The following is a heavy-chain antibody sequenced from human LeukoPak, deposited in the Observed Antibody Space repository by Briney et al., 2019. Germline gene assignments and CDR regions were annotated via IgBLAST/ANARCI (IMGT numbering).Heavy chain of an antibody. Sequence: VASVKVPCKASGYTFTSYGISWVRQAPGQGLEWMGWISAYNGNTNYAQKLQGRVTMTTDTSTSTAYMELRSLRSDDTAVYYCARDPSYGDYSAAFDIWGQGTMVTVSS. CDR2: ISAYNGNT. CDR1: GYTFTSYG. D-gene: IGHD4-17*01. J-gene: IGHJ3*02. V-gene: IGHV1-18*01. CDR3: ARDPSYGDYSAAFDI.